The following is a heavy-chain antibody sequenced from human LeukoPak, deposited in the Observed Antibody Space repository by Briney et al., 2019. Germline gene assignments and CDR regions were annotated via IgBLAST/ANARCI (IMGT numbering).Heavy chain of an antibody. CDR2: IYQSSTT. J-gene: IGHJ5*02. Sequence: PSETLPLTCTVSGYPINRGYFWGRIRQPPGKGLEWIVSIYQSSTTRYNPSLESRVSISVDTSKNEFSLELRSVTAADTAVYYCAREAYCDGSGCYNWFDPWGQGTLVTVSS. D-gene: IGHD2-21*01. CDR1: GYPINRGYF. CDR3: AREAYCDGSGCYNWFDP. V-gene: IGHV4-38-2*02.